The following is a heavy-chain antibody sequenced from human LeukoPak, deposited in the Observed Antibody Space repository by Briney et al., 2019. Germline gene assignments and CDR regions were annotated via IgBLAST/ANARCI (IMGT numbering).Heavy chain of an antibody. CDR3: ARRDSSGYYFRFDY. J-gene: IGHJ4*02. CDR2: ISAYNGNT. CDR1: GYTFTSYG. V-gene: IGHV1-18*01. Sequence: GASVKVSCKASGYTFTSYGISWVRQAPGQGLEWMGRISAYNGNTNYAQKLQGRVTMTTDTSTSTAYMELRSLRSDDTAVYYCARRDSSGYYFRFDYWGQGTLVTVSS. D-gene: IGHD3-22*01.